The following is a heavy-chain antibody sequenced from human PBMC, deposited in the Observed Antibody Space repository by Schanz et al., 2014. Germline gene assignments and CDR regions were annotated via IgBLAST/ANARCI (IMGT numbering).Heavy chain of an antibody. D-gene: IGHD4-4*01. CDR3: AKQFLSYYFYGMDV. V-gene: IGHV3-66*02. CDR2: IYSGGST. Sequence: EVQLVESGGGLVQPGGSLRLSCAASGFTVSSNYMSWVRQAPGKGLEWVAVIYSGGSTFYTDSVKGRFTISRDNSKNTLYLQMDSLRPEDTAVYYCAKQFLSYYFYGMDVWGQGTTVSVSS. CDR1: GFTVSSNY. J-gene: IGHJ6*02.